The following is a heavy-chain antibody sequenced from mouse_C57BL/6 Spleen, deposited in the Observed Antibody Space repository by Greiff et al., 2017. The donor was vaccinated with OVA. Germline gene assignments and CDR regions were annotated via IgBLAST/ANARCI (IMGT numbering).Heavy chain of an antibody. J-gene: IGHJ4*01. Sequence: VQLQQPGAELVKPGASVKMSCKASGYTFTSYWITWVKQRPGQGLEWIGDIYPGSGSTNYNEKFKSKATLTVDTSSSTAYMQLSSLTSEDSAVYYCARCYGNYGDYAMDYWGQGTSVTVSS. D-gene: IGHD2-1*01. V-gene: IGHV1-55*01. CDR1: GYTFTSYW. CDR3: ARCYGNYGDYAMDY. CDR2: IYPGSGST.